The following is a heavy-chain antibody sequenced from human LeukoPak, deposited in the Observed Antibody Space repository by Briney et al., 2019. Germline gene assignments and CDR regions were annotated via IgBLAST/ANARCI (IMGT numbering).Heavy chain of an antibody. CDR3: ARDSSGVVVVAANTFNYYYGMDV. Sequence: ASVKVSCKASGYTFTSYGISWVRQAPGQGLEWLGWISAYNGNTNYAQKLQGRVTMTTDTSTSTAYMELRSLRSDDTAVYYCARDSSGVVVVAANTFNYYYGMDVWGQGTTVTVSS. CDR1: GYTFTSYG. J-gene: IGHJ6*02. CDR2: ISAYNGNT. D-gene: IGHD2-15*01. V-gene: IGHV1-18*01.